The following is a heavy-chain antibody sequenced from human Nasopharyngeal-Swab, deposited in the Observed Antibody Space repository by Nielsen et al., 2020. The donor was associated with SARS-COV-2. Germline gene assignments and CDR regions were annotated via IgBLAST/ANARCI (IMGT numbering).Heavy chain of an antibody. CDR2: IYYSGST. D-gene: IGHD2-2*01. Sequence: SETLSLTCTVSGGSISSYYWSWIRHPPGKGLEWIGYIYYSGSTNYNPSLKSRVTISVDKSKNQFSLKLSSVTAADTAVYYCARRSYCSSTSCNGDYYMDVWGKGTTVTVSS. CDR1: GGSISSYY. J-gene: IGHJ6*03. V-gene: IGHV4-59*12. CDR3: ARRSYCSSTSCNGDYYMDV.